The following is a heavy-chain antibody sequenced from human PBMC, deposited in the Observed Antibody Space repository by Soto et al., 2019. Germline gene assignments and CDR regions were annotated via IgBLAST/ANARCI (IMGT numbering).Heavy chain of an antibody. Sequence: SETLSLTCAVSGASIGTNNWWSWVRQPPGKGLEWIGEVYHGGTTNCNPSLKSRVTISIDKSKNQFSLTLTSMTAADTALYYCAVPGRGDFDYWSQGTLVTVSS. CDR2: VYHGGTT. V-gene: IGHV4-4*02. J-gene: IGHJ4*02. CDR1: GASIGTNNW. CDR3: AVPGRGDFDY. D-gene: IGHD5-12*01.